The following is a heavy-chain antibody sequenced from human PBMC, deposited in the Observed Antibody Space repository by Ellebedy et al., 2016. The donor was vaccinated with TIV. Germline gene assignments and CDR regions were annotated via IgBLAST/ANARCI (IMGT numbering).Heavy chain of an antibody. CDR2: IYSSGYT. CDR1: GGSISRDY. CDR3: ARLGGQQLSRCYFDY. D-gene: IGHD6-13*01. J-gene: IGHJ4*02. Sequence: MPSETLSLTCTVSGGSISRDYWSWIRQPAGKGLEWMGRIYSSGYTDYNPSLRSRLTMSVDTSRNHFSLSLSSVTAADTAVYYCARLGGQQLSRCYFDYWGQGTLVTVSS. V-gene: IGHV4-4*07.